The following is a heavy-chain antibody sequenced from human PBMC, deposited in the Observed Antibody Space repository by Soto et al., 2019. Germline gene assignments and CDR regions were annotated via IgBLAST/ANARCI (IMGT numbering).Heavy chain of an antibody. CDR3: ASRRLSGGRYYYYYYMDV. Sequence: PSETLSLTCTVSGGSISSGGYYWSWIRQHPGKSMERIGYIYYSGSTYYNPSLKSRVTISVDTSKNQFSLKLSSVTAADTAVYYCASRRLSGGRYYYYYYMDVWGKGTTVTVSS. CDR1: GGSISSGGYY. V-gene: IGHV4-31*03. CDR2: IYYSGST. J-gene: IGHJ6*03. D-gene: IGHD2-15*01.